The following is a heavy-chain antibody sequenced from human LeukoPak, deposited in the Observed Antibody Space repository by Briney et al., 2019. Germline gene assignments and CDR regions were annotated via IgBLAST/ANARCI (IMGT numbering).Heavy chain of an antibody. CDR1: GFTFSSYA. V-gene: IGHV3-23*01. J-gene: IGHJ4*02. CDR3: AKTTTGYSSGRYPGWPVDY. CDR2: IFGSGGST. Sequence: GGSLRLSCAASGFTFSSYAMYWVRQAPGKGLEWVSGIFGSGGSTHYADSVKGRFTISRDNSKNTVYVQMNSLRAEDTAVYYCAKTTTGYSSGRYPGWPVDYWGQGTLVTVSS. D-gene: IGHD6-19*01.